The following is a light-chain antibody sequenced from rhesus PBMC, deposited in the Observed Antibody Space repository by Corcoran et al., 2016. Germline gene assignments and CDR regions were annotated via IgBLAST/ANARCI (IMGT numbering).Light chain of an antibody. CDR3: QQYNNWDS. V-gene: IGKV3S9*01. Sequence: EIVMTQSPATLSLSPGERATLSCRASQSVSSYVAWYQQKPEQAPRLLIHGASRRATGIPDRFSGRGSGTDVTLIISSLEPEDVGVYYCQQYNNWDSFGQGTKVEIK. J-gene: IGKJ2*01. CDR1: QSVSSY. CDR2: GAS.